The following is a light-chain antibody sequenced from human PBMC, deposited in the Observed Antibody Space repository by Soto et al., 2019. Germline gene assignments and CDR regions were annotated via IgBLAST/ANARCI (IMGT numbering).Light chain of an antibody. V-gene: IGLV2-14*01. CDR3: SSFTSDSSHYV. CDR2: DVS. Sequence: QSALTQPASVSGSPGQSITLSCTGTSSDVGGYNYVSWYQQHPGKAPKLMIYDVSERPSGVSDRFSASKSGNTASLIISGLQAEDEDEYYYSSFTSDSSHYVFGSGTKLTVL. J-gene: IGLJ1*01. CDR1: SSDVGGYNY.